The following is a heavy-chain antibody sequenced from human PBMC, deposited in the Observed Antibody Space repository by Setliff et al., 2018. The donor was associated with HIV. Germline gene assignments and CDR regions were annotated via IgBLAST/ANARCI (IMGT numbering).Heavy chain of an antibody. CDR1: GASISSSGYY. J-gene: IGHJ4*02. D-gene: IGHD3-3*01. CDR2: IYYSGST. CDR3: ARDYDFWSGYSTPSLDS. Sequence: SETLSLTCTVSGASISSSGYYWGWIRQPPGKGLEWIGTIYYSGSTYYNPSLRSRVTISVDTSKNQFSLKLSSVTAADTAVYYCARDYDFWSGYSTPSLDSWGQGTLVTVSS. V-gene: IGHV4-39*07.